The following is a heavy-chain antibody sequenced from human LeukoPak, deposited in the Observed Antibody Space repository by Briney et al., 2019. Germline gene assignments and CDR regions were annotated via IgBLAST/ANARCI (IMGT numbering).Heavy chain of an antibody. CDR1: GGSISSSSYY. V-gene: IGHV4-39*01. CDR3: ARSPGSRYAYDDY. Sequence: PSXTLSLTCTVSGGSISSSSYYWGWIRQPQGKGAEWIVTIYYVGDTYYNPSLQSRVTISVNTTKNQFSLKLSSVTAADTAVYYCARSPGSRYAYDDYWGQGTLVTVSS. D-gene: IGHD6-13*01. J-gene: IGHJ4*02. CDR2: IYYVGDT.